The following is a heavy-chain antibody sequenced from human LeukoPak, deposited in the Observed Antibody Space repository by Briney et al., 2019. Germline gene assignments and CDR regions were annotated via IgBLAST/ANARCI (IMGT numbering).Heavy chain of an antibody. J-gene: IGHJ4*02. CDR3: AKDPYYYDSSGYYYPDY. V-gene: IGHV3-43*02. CDR2: ISGDGGST. CDR1: GFTFDDYA. Sequence: GGSLRLSCAASGFTFDDYAMHWVRQAPGKGLEWVSLISGDGGSTYYVNSVKGRFTISRDNSKTSLYLQMNSLRTEDTALYYCAKDPYYYDSSGYYYPDYWGQGTLVTVSS. D-gene: IGHD3-22*01.